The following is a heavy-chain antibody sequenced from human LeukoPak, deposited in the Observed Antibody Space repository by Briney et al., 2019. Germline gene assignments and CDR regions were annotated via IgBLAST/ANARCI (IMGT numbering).Heavy chain of an antibody. CDR1: GGTFSSYA. V-gene: IGHV1-69*04. J-gene: IGHJ5*02. D-gene: IGHD4-17*01. CDR2: IIPILGIA. Sequence: SVKVSCKASGGTFSSYAISWVRQAPGQGLEWMGRIIPILGIANYAQKFQGRVTITADKSTSTAYMELSSLRSEDTAVYYCVREVGYGDYVSTNNWFDPWGQGTLVIVSS. CDR3: VREVGYGDYVSTNNWFDP.